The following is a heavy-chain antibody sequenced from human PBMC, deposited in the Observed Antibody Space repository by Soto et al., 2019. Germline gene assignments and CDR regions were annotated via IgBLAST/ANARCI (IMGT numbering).Heavy chain of an antibody. J-gene: IGHJ4*02. CDR2: ISGSGGST. CDR1: GIIFSSYV. D-gene: IGHD6-19*01. Sequence: RISCAACGIIFSSYVMSWVRKDPGKGLEWVSAISGSGGSTYYADSVKGRFTISRDNSKNTLYLQMNSLRAEDMAVYYCAKDSFAPHLVVAVAGYFLDYWGQGTLVTVSS. CDR3: AKDSFAPHLVVAVAGYFLDY. V-gene: IGHV3-23*01.